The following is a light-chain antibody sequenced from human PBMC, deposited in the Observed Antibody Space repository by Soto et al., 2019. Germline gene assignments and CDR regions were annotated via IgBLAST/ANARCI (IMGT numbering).Light chain of an antibody. Sequence: IVLTQSPGTLSVSPGERATLSCRASQSLTNVYLAWYQQKPGQAPRLLIYETSSRATGIPDRFTGSGSGTYFTLTINRLEPGDSAVYYCQQYGHSPLTFGGGTKVEIK. V-gene: IGKV3-20*01. J-gene: IGKJ4*01. CDR3: QQYGHSPLT. CDR2: ETS. CDR1: QSLTNVY.